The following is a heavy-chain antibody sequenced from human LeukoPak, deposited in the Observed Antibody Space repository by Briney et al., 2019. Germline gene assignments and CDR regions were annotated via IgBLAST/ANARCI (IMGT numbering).Heavy chain of an antibody. CDR3: ARVKYSGYDRDPYYFDY. J-gene: IGHJ4*02. Sequence: GGSLRLSCVASGFTFSSYWMHWVRQAPGKGLEWVAVISYDGSNKYYADSVKGRFTISRDNSKNTLYLQMNSLRAEDTAVYYCARVKYSGYDRDPYYFDYWGQGTLVTVSS. V-gene: IGHV3-30-3*01. CDR2: ISYDGSNK. D-gene: IGHD5-12*01. CDR1: GFTFSSYW.